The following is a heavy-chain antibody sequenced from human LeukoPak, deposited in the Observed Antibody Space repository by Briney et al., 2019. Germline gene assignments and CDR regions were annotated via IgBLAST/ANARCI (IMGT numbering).Heavy chain of an antibody. CDR1: GFTFSSYG. CDR2: ISYDGSNK. Sequence: GGSLRLSCAASGFTFSSYGMHWVRQAPGKGLEWVAVISYDGSNKYYADSVKGRFTISRDNSKNTLYLQMNSLRAEDTAVYYCAKDSGSGRVRLYDYWGQGTLVTVSS. J-gene: IGHJ4*02. CDR3: AKDSGSGRVRLYDY. V-gene: IGHV3-30*18. D-gene: IGHD3-10*01.